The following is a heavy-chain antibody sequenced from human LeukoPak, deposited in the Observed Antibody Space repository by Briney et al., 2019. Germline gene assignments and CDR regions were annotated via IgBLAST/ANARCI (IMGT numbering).Heavy chain of an antibody. J-gene: IGHJ4*02. CDR1: GYTFTDYY. V-gene: IGHV1-2*02. D-gene: IGHD3-9*01. CDR3: ARSLRYFDWLFSGDY. CDR2: INPNSGGT. Sequence: GASVKVSCKASGYTFTDYYMHWVRQAPGQGLEWMGWINPNSGGTKYGQNFQGRVTMTRDTSISTAYMELSRPRSDDTAVYYCARSLRYFDWLFSGDYWGQGTLVTVSS.